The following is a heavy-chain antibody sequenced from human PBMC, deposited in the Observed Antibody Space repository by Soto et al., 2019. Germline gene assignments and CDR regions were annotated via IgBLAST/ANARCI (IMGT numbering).Heavy chain of an antibody. CDR2: IIPIFGTA. D-gene: IGHD6-13*01. Sequence: ASVKVSCKASGGTFSSYAISWVRQAPGQGLEWMGGIIPIFGTANYAQKFQGRVTITADESTSTAYMELSSLRSEDTAVYYCARGRNSKPAYPQKYYYYGMDVWGQGTTVTAP. J-gene: IGHJ6*02. CDR1: GGTFSSYA. CDR3: ARGRNSKPAYPQKYYYYGMDV. V-gene: IGHV1-69*13.